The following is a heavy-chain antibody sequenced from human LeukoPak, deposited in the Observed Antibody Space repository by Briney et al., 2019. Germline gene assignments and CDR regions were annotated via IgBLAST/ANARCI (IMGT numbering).Heavy chain of an antibody. V-gene: IGHV1-18*01. CDR1: GYNFPSNG. CDR2: ITPYNGKT. D-gene: IGHD6-13*01. CDR3: ARTSIAAAAPRGMYYYYYMDV. Sequence: ASVKVSCKASGYNFPSNGISWVRQAPGQGLEWMGWITPYNGKTIYAQKFQGRVTMTEDTSTDTAYMELSSLRSEDTAVYYCARTSIAAAAPRGMYYYYYMDVWGKGTTVTVSS. J-gene: IGHJ6*03.